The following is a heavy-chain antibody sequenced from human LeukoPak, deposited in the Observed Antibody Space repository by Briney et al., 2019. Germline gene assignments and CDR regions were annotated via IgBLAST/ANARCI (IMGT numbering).Heavy chain of an antibody. J-gene: IGHJ4*02. V-gene: IGHV3-9*01. CDR1: GFTVDDYA. D-gene: IGHD3-22*01. CDR3: AKGPPGKLRGYYDY. Sequence: GGSLRLSCAVAGFTVDDYAIDWVRHVPGKGMEWVSGISWDGGRRTYADSVKGRVTISRDNAKNSLYLQMNSLRAEDTAVYYCAKGPPGKLRGYYDYWGQGTLVTGSS. CDR2: ISWDGGRR.